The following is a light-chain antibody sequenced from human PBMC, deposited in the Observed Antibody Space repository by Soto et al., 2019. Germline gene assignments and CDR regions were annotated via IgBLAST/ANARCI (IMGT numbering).Light chain of an antibody. J-gene: IGLJ3*02. CDR1: NRDVGSYNL. V-gene: IGLV2-14*01. CDR3: SSYTPTSTLV. Sequence: QSVLAQPASVSGSPGQSITIACTGTNRDVGSYNLVSWYQQRPGEAPKLIISEVRNRPSGISYRFTGSKSGNTASLTISGLQAEDEADYYCSSYTPTSTLVFGGGTK. CDR2: EVR.